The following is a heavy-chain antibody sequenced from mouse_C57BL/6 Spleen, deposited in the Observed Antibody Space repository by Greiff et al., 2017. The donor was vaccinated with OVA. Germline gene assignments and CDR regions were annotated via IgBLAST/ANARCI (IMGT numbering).Heavy chain of an antibody. CDR2: INPYNGGT. J-gene: IGHJ1*03. CDR1: GYTFTDYY. CDR3: AREPTLRYFDV. V-gene: IGHV1-19*01. Sequence: EVQLQQSGPVLVKPGASVKMSCKASGYTFTDYYMNWVKQSHGKSLEWIGVINPYNGGTSYNQKFKGKATLTVDKSSSTAYMELNSLTSEDSAVYYCAREPTLRYFDVWGTGTTVTVSS.